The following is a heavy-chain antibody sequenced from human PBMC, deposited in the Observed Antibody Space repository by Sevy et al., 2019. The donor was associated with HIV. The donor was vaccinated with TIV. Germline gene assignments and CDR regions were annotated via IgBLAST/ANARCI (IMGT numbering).Heavy chain of an antibody. J-gene: IGHJ4*02. CDR2: IWYDGSNK. CDR3: ARGTNYYDRSGYFSMASWDY. CDR1: GFTFSSYA. V-gene: IGHV3-33*01. Sequence: GGSLRLSCVASGFTFSSYAMHWVRQAPGKGLEWVAVIWYDGSNKYYADSVKGRFTISRDNSKNTLYLQMDSLRAEDKAMYYCARGTNYYDRSGYFSMASWDYWGQGALVTVSS. D-gene: IGHD3-22*01.